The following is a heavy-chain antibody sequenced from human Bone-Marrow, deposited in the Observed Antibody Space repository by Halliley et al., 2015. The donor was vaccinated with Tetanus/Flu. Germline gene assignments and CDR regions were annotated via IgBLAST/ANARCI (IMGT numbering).Heavy chain of an antibody. CDR3: ARGYGVGYYYFDY. D-gene: IGHD2-15*01. Sequence: SLRLSCAASGVTFSQYTMNWVRQAPGRGLEWVSSITTRSDYIDYADSVKGRFTISRDNAKKSLYLQMSSLRADDTAVYYCARGYGVGYYYFDYWGQGPLVAVSS. CDR1: GVTFSQYT. CDR2: ITTRSDYI. J-gene: IGHJ4*02. V-gene: IGHV3-21*01.